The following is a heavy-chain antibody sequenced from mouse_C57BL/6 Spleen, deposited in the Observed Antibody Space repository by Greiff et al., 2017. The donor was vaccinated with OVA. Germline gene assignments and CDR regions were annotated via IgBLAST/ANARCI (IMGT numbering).Heavy chain of an antibody. J-gene: IGHJ2*01. V-gene: IGHV5-16*01. Sequence: EVQLVESEGGLVQPGSSMKLSCTASGFTFSDYYMAWVRQVPEKGLEWVANINYDGSSTYYLDSLKSRFIISRDNAKNILYLQMSSLKSEDTATYYCAREDSSGYDYWGQGTTLTVSS. D-gene: IGHD3-2*02. CDR2: INYDGSST. CDR1: GFTFSDYY. CDR3: AREDSSGYDY.